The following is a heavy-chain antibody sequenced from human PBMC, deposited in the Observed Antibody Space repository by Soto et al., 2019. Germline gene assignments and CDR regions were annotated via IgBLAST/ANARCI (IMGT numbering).Heavy chain of an antibody. CDR2: ISSNGVGT. CDR1: GFTLSGYA. J-gene: IGHJ6*03. CDR3: ARRARPYLYYMDV. D-gene: IGHD6-6*01. V-gene: IGHV3-64*01. Sequence: EVQLAESGGGLAQPGGSLRLSCAASGFTLSGYAMDWVRQAPGKGLEYVSGISSNGVGTYYANSVQGRFTISRDNSKNTVYLQMGSLRPEDMAVYYCARRARPYLYYMDVWGKGTTVTVSS.